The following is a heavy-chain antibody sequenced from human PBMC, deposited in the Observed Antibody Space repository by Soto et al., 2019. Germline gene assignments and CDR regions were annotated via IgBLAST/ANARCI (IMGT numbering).Heavy chain of an antibody. V-gene: IGHV3-33*01. Sequence: QVQLVESGGGVVQPGRSLRLSCAASGFTFSSYGMHWVRQAPGKGLEWVAVIWYDGSNKYYADSVKGRFTISRDNSKNTLYLKMNSLRAEDTAVYYCASLLGYCSGGSCFNGEDAFDIWGQGTMVTVSS. CDR1: GFTFSSYG. J-gene: IGHJ3*02. D-gene: IGHD2-15*01. CDR2: IWYDGSNK. CDR3: ASLLGYCSGGSCFNGEDAFDI.